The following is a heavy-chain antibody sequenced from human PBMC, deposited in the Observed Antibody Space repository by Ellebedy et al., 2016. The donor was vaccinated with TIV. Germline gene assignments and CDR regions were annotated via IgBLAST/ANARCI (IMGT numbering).Heavy chain of an antibody. CDR2: VIPVIDIT. Sequence: ASVKVSCKASGYNLTTFGISWVRQAPGQGLEWMGRVIPVIDITNYAQRFQGRVTMIADRSTSTSYMDLRNLRSDDTAVYYCATVKTDEGQNWFEYWGQGTLVTVSS. CDR3: ATVKTDEGQNWFEY. J-gene: IGHJ4*02. CDR1: GYNLTTFG. V-gene: IGHV1-18*01. D-gene: IGHD1-1*01.